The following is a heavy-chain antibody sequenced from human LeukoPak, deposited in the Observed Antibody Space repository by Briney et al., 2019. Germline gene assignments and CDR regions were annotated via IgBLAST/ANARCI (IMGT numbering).Heavy chain of an antibody. Sequence: GGSLRLSCAASGFTVSSNYMSWVRQAPGKGLEWVSVIYSAGSTYYADSVKGRFTISRDNSKNTLYLQMNSLRAEDTAVYYCAKKGPQSGSYHFDYWGQGTLVTVSS. J-gene: IGHJ4*02. V-gene: IGHV3-53*01. CDR3: AKKGPQSGSYHFDY. CDR2: IYSAGST. D-gene: IGHD1-26*01. CDR1: GFTVSSNY.